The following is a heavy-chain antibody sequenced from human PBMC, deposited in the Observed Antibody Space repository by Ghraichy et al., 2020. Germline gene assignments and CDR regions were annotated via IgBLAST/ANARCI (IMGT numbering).Heavy chain of an antibody. CDR3: AREVGAHSSSSPTPYYYYYGMDV. Sequence: GGSLRLSCAASGFTFSSYSMNWVRQAPGKGLEWVSSISSSSSYIYYADSVKGRFTISRDNAKNSLYLQMNSLRAEDTAVYYCAREVGAHSSSSPTPYYYYYGMDVWGQGTTVTVSS. J-gene: IGHJ6*02. D-gene: IGHD6-6*01. CDR1: GFTFSSYS. CDR2: ISSSSSYI. V-gene: IGHV3-21*01.